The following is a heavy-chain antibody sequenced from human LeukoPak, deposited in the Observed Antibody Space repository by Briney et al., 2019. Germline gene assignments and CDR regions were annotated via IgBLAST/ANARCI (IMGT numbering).Heavy chain of an antibody. CDR1: GFAFSTYW. V-gene: IGHV3-74*03. CDR2: INGDGTST. Sequence: GGSLRLSCAASGFAFSTYWMHWVRQAPGKGLLWVSRINGDGTSTKYADSVKGRFTISRDNARHTLYLQMNSLRAEDTAVYYCARASTTVPNLLDYWGQGTLVTVSS. J-gene: IGHJ4*02. CDR3: ARASTTVPNLLDY. D-gene: IGHD4-17*01.